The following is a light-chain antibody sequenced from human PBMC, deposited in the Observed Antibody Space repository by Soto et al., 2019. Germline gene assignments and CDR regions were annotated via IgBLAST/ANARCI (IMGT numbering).Light chain of an antibody. CDR1: QSISSW. CDR3: QQYHTFWT. CDR2: KAS. J-gene: IGKJ1*01. V-gene: IGKV1-5*03. Sequence: DIQRTQSPSTLSASVGDRVTIPFRASQSISSWLAWYQQKPGKAPKLLIYKASSLESGVPSRFSGSGSGTEFTLTISSLQPDDSATYYCQQYHTFWTFGQGTKVDI.